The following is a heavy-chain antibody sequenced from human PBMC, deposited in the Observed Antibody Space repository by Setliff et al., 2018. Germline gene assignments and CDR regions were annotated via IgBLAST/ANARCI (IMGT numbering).Heavy chain of an antibody. J-gene: IGHJ4*02. CDR2: INPGGLTS. CDR3: ARAGMASVNRKGVFEY. V-gene: IGHV1-46*01. Sequence: GASVKVSCKTSGYSFTSHYVHWVRQAPGQGLEWMGIINPGGLTSSSTQKFEGRVTMTRDTSTSTVYLEVTSLRSEDTAVYYCARAGMASVNRKGVFEYWGQGTLVTVSS. CDR1: GYSFTSHY. D-gene: IGHD3-10*01.